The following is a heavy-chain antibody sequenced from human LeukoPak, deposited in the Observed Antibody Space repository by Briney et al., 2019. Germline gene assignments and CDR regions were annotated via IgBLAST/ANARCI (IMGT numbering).Heavy chain of an antibody. CDR2: INSDNSGT. V-gene: IGHV1-2*04. CDR3: ARSPGSRYCSGGSCTRQKVNNWFDP. Sequence: ASVKVSCKASGYIFTGYYIHWVRQAPGQGLEWTGWINSDNSGTDYAQKFQGWVTMTRDTSISTAYMELSRLRSDDTAVYYCARSPGSRYCSGGSCTRQKVNNWFDPWGQGTLVTVSS. D-gene: IGHD2-15*01. CDR1: GYIFTGYY. J-gene: IGHJ5*02.